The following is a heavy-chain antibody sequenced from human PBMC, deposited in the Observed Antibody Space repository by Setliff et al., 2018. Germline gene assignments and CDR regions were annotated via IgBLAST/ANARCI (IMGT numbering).Heavy chain of an antibody. V-gene: IGHV1-8*01. Sequence: ASVKVSCKASGYTFTSYDINWVRQATGQGLEWMGWMNPTSGNTGYAQKFQGRVTMTRNTSISTAYMELSSLRADDTAVYYCARWLRWSFDYRGQGTLVTVSS. CDR3: ARWLRWSFDY. D-gene: IGHD4-17*01. CDR1: GYTFTSYD. CDR2: MNPTSGNT. J-gene: IGHJ4*02.